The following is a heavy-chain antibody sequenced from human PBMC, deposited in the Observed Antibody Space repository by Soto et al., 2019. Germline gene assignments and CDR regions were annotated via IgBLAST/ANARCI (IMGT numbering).Heavy chain of an antibody. CDR3: AREIERLLGY. CDR2: ISYDGSNK. J-gene: IGHJ4*02. CDR1: GFTFSSYA. Sequence: QVQLVESGGGVVQPGRSLRLSCAASGFTFSSYAMHWVRRAPGKGLEWVAVISYDGSNKYYADSVKGRFTISRDNSKNTLYLQMNSLRPEDTAVYYCAREIERLLGYWGQGTLVTVSS. D-gene: IGHD6-25*01. V-gene: IGHV3-30-3*01.